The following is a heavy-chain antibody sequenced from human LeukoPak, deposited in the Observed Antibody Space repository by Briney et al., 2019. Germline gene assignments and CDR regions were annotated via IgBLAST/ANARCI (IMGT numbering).Heavy chain of an antibody. CDR1: GGSTNSYY. D-gene: IGHD2-2*01. Sequence: PSETLSLTCSVSGGSTNSYYWSWIRQSGGKGLEWIGRIYSSGSTVYNPSLNSRLTMSIDTSKNQFSLTLKSVTATDTAVYHCVRVKASSTSWTFDQWGQGALVTVSS. V-gene: IGHV4-4*07. CDR2: IYSSGST. CDR3: VRVKASSTSWTFDQ. J-gene: IGHJ4*02.